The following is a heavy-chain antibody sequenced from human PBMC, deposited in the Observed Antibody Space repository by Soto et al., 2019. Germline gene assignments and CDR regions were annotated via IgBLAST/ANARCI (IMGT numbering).Heavy chain of an antibody. D-gene: IGHD3-22*01. CDR2: ISGSGGST. Sequence: GGSLRLSCAASGFTFSSYAMSWVRQAPGKGLEWVSAISGSGGSTYYADSVKGRFTISRDNSKNTLYLQMNSLRAEDTAVYYCAKDLQPRYYYDSSGFDTHAAFDIRGQGTMVPVSS. J-gene: IGHJ3*02. CDR1: GFTFSSYA. CDR3: AKDLQPRYYYDSSGFDTHAAFDI. V-gene: IGHV3-23*01.